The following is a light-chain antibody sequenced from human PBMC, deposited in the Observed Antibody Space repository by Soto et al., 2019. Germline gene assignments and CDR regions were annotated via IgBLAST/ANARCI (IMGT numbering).Light chain of an antibody. CDR2: HAS. V-gene: IGKV1-13*02. CDR1: QGISSA. CDR3: QQFNTYPT. J-gene: IGKJ4*01. Sequence: AITLTQSRSSLSASVGDRVTITCRASQGISSAFAWYEPKPGRAPMLLISHASSLESGVRSRFSGSGSGTDFTITIRSLQPEDFATYHCQQFNTYPTFGGGTKVDIK.